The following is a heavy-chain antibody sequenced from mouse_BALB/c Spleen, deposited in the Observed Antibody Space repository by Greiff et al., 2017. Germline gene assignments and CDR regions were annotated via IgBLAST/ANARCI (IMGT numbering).Heavy chain of an antibody. J-gene: IGHJ3*01. D-gene: IGHD2-14*01. Sequence: EVKLVESGGGLVQPGGSLRLSCATSGFPFPDYYMSWVRQPPGKALEWLGFIRNKANGYTTEYSASVKGRFTISRDNSQSILYLQMNTLRAEDSATYYYARAYCRYDGFAYWGQGTLVTVSA. CDR2: IRNKANGYTT. V-gene: IGHV7-3*02. CDR3: ARAYCRYDGFAY. CDR1: GFPFPDYY.